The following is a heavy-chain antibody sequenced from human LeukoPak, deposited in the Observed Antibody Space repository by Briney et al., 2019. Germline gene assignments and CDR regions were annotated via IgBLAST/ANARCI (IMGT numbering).Heavy chain of an antibody. CDR1: GFTFSDYY. V-gene: IGHV3-11*01. J-gene: IGHJ3*02. CDR2: ISSSGTVI. D-gene: IGHD3-22*01. CDR3: ASNYYDSSGYYYDGAFDI. Sequence: GGSLRLSCAASGFTFSDYYMSWIRQAPGKGLEWVSYISSSGTVISYADSVKGRFTISRDNAKNSLYLQMNSLRAEDTAVYYCASNYYDSSGYYYDGAFDIWGQGTMVTVSS.